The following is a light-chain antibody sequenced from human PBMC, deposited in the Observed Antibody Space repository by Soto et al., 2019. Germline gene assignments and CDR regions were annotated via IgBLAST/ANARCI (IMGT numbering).Light chain of an antibody. CDR2: WAS. CDR1: QSVFHSSYNKNY. CDR3: QQYFSIPRT. Sequence: DIVMTQSPDSLAVSLGERATINCKSSQSVFHSSYNKNYLAWYQQKPGQPPKLLIYWASTRESGVPDRFSGSGSGTDFTLTISSLQAEDVAVYYCQQYFSIPRTFGQGTKVEMK. V-gene: IGKV4-1*01. J-gene: IGKJ1*01.